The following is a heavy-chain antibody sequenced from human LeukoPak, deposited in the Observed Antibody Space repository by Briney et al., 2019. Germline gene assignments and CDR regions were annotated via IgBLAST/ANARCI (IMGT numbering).Heavy chain of an antibody. Sequence: PSETLTLTCTASGCTISSYYLSWIRQPPGKGLEWIGDIYYSGSTNYNPSLKSRVTISVDTSKNQFSLKLSSVTAADTAVYYCARRALYGGVDIWGQGTMVTVSS. D-gene: IGHD4-23*01. V-gene: IGHV4-59*01. J-gene: IGHJ3*02. CDR2: IYYSGST. CDR3: ARRALYGGVDI. CDR1: GCTISSYY.